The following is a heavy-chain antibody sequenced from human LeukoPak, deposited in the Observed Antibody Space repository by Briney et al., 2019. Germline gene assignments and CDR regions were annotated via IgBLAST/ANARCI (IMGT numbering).Heavy chain of an antibody. CDR2: INHSGST. J-gene: IGHJ5*02. Sequence: SETLSLTCAVYGGSFSGYYWSWIRQPPGKGLEWIGEINHSGSTNYNPSLKSRVTISVDTSKNQFSLKLSSVTAADTAVYYCARVVPAINWFDPWGQGTLVTVSS. CDR3: ARVVPAINWFDP. V-gene: IGHV4-34*01. CDR1: GGSFSGYY. D-gene: IGHD2-2*01.